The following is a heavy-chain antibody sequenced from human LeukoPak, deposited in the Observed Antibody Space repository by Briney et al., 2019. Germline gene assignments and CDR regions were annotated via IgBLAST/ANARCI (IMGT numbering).Heavy chain of an antibody. D-gene: IGHD3-16*02. CDR1: GYTFTSYA. CDR3: ARGGSGRRRYGVAVGDY. CDR2: INAGNGNT. V-gene: IGHV1-3*01. J-gene: IGHJ4*02. Sequence: ASVKVSCKASGYTFTSYAMHWVRQAPGQRLEWMGWINAGNGNTKYSQKFQGRVTITRDTSASTAYMELSSLRSEDTAVYYCARGGSGRRRYGVAVGDYWGQGTLVTVSS.